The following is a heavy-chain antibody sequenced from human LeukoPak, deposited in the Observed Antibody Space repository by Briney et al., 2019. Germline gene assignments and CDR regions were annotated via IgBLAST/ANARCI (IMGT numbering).Heavy chain of an antibody. Sequence: PGGSLRLSCAASGFTFSGSAMHWVRQASGKGLEWVGRIRSKANSYATACAASVKGRFTISRDDSKNTAYLQMNSLRAEDTAVYYCAKDKGRTMVRGSFDYWGQGTLVTVSS. CDR2: IRSKANSYAT. CDR1: GFTFSGSA. J-gene: IGHJ4*02. D-gene: IGHD3-10*01. V-gene: IGHV3-73*01. CDR3: AKDKGRTMVRGSFDY.